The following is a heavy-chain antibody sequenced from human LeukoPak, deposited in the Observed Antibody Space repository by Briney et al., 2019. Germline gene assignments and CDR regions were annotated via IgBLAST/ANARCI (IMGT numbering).Heavy chain of an antibody. CDR3: ARAPYSSYWFDP. CDR1: GGSINSYY. CDR2: VYHSGST. J-gene: IGHJ5*02. V-gene: IGHV4-59*01. Sequence: SETLSLTCTVSGGSINSYYWSWIRPPPGKGLEWIGYVYHSGSTNYNPSLKSRVTISVDTSKNQFSLKLTFVTAADTAVYYCARAPYSSYWFDPWGQGTLVTVSS. D-gene: IGHD4-11*01.